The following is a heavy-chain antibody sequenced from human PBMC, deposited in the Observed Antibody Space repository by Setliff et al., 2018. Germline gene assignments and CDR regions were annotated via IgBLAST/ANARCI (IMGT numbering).Heavy chain of an antibody. CDR1: GFTFSNAW. V-gene: IGHV3-15*01. CDR2: IKSRTEGGTT. CDR3: TRASSIAVAGSSI. Sequence: PGGSLRLSCAASGFTFSNAWMSWVRQAPGKGLEWVGRIKSRTEGGTTDYAAPGKGRFTISRDDPGNTLYLQMSSLKTEDTAVYYCTRASSIAVAGSSIWGQGTLVTVS. J-gene: IGHJ4*02. D-gene: IGHD6-19*01.